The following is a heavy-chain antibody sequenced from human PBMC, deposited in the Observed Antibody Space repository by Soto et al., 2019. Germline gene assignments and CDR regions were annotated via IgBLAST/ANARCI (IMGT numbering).Heavy chain of an antibody. CDR3: ASRNYYGSGSYYNGVPNYFDY. Sequence: ASVKVSCKASGGTFSSYAISWVRQAPGQGLEWMGGIIPIFGTANYAQKFQGRVTITADESTSTAYMELSSLRSEDTAVYYCASRNYYGSGSYYNGVPNYFDYWGQGTLVTVSS. CDR2: IIPIFGTA. D-gene: IGHD3-10*01. J-gene: IGHJ4*02. CDR1: GGTFSSYA. V-gene: IGHV1-69*13.